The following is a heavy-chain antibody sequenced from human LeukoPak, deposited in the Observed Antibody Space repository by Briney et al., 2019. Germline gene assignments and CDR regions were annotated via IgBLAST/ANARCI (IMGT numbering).Heavy chain of an antibody. D-gene: IGHD1-7*01. CDR3: ARDLTIHQLH. Sequence: SETLSLTCPVSGGSISSSSYNWCWIRQPPGKGLEWIGSIYYTGSTYYNPSLKSRATISVDTSKNQFSLKVSSVTATDTSVYYGARDLTIHQLHWGRGTLVTVSS. CDR2: IYYTGST. V-gene: IGHV4-39*02. CDR1: GGSISSSSYN. J-gene: IGHJ4*02.